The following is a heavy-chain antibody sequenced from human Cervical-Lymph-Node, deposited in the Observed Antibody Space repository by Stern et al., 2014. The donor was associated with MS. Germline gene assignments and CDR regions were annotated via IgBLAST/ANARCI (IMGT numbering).Heavy chain of an antibody. V-gene: IGHV1-69*01. CDR3: ASAHPATRRGYKGMNV. CDR1: GGTFRSFA. Sequence: VQLVESGSEVRKPGSSVNVTCKASGGTFRSFAVNWVRQAPGQGLEWVGGIIPVCVTPTYAQKFQGRVTIISDESTNTVYVELSSLTTDDTATYFCASAHPATRRGYKGMNVWGQGTTIAVSS. CDR2: IIPVCVTP. J-gene: IGHJ6*02. D-gene: IGHD2-2*01.